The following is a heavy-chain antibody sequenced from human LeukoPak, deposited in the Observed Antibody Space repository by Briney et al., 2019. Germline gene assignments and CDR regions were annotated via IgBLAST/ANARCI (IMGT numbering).Heavy chain of an antibody. J-gene: IGHJ4*02. CDR1: GGSISSGGLY. CDR3: ARHWRDGHNFDS. CDR2: IRDSGTT. V-gene: IGHV4-31*03. D-gene: IGHD5-24*01. Sequence: SQTLSLTCTVSGGSISSGGLYWSWIRQHPGKGLEWIGYIRDSGTTYYNPSLKSRVTISVDTSNIQFSLKLSSVTAADTAVYYRARHWRDGHNFDSWGQGTLVTVSS.